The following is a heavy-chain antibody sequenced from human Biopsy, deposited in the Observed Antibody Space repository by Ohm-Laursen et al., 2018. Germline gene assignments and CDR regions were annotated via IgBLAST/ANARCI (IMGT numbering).Heavy chain of an antibody. CDR1: GGSIYNFF. D-gene: IGHD1-26*01. CDR2: IYYSGST. V-gene: IGHV4-59*01. CDR3: ARVGAGAPSIDYFDY. Sequence: SETLSLTCTVSGGSIYNFFWSWIRQPPGKGLEWIGYIYYSGSTNYNPSLRSRVTISVDRSKNQFSLELSSVTAADTAAYYCARVGAGAPSIDYFDYWGQGALVTVSS. J-gene: IGHJ4*02.